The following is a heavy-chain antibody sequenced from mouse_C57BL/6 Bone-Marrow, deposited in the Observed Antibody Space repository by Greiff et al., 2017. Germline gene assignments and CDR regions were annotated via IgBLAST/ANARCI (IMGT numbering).Heavy chain of an antibody. CDR3: AIYGNYVGAMDY. CDR2: IWSGGST. J-gene: IGHJ4*01. CDR1: GFSLTSYG. V-gene: IGHV2-2*01. Sequence: QVHVKQSGPGLVQPSQSLSITCTVSGFSLTSYGVHWVRQSPGKGLEWLGVIWSGGSTDYNAAFISRLSISKDNSKSQVFFKMNSLQADDTAIYYCAIYGNYVGAMDYWGQGTSVTVSS. D-gene: IGHD2-1*01.